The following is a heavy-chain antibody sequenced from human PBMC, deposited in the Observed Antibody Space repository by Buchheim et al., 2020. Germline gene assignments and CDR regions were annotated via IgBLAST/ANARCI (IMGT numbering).Heavy chain of an antibody. CDR2: INHSGST. CDR1: GGSFSGYY. Sequence: QVQLQQWGAGLLKPSETLSLTCAVYGGSFSGYYWSWIRQPPGKGLEWIGEINHSGSTNYNPSLKSRVTISVDTSKNQSSLKLSSVTAADTAVYYCARANGRYSSGWPPGYWGQGTL. V-gene: IGHV4-34*01. CDR3: ARANGRYSSGWPPGY. D-gene: IGHD6-19*01. J-gene: IGHJ4*02.